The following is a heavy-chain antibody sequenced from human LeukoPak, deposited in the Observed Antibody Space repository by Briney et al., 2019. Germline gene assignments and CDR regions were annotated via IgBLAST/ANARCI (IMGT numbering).Heavy chain of an antibody. J-gene: IGHJ4*02. CDR2: FDPEDGET. CDR3: AREYCSGGSCYGEYYYDSED. D-gene: IGHD2-15*01. CDR1: GYTLTELS. Sequence: ASVKVSCKVSGYTLTELSMHWVRQAPGKGLEWMGGFDPEDGETIYAQKFQGRVTMTEDTSTDTAYMELSSLRSEDTAVYYCAREYCSGGSCYGEYYYDSEDWGQGTLVTVSS. V-gene: IGHV1-24*01.